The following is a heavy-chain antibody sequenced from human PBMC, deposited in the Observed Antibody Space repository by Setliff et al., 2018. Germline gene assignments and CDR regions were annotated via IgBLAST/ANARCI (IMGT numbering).Heavy chain of an antibody. J-gene: IGHJ3*02. Sequence: PGGSLRLSCAASGFTFSDYWMYWVRQAPGKGLVWVSRISRDGSSTAYADSVKGRFTISRGNAKNTVYLQMNSLRAEDTAVYYCIRDTSGRDAFDIWGQGTMVTVSS. CDR2: ISRDGSST. CDR3: IRDTSGRDAFDI. D-gene: IGHD6-19*01. V-gene: IGHV3-74*01. CDR1: GFTFSDYW.